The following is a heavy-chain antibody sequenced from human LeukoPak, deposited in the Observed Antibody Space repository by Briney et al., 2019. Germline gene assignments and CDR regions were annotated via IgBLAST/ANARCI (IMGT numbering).Heavy chain of an antibody. CDR2: TRNKANSYTT. J-gene: IGHJ3*02. V-gene: IGHV3-72*01. Sequence: GGSLRLSCAASGFTFSDHYMDWVRQAPGKGLEWVGRTRNKANSYTTEYAASVKGRFTISRDDSKNSLYLQMNSLKTEDTAVYYCATASVGATLWDAFDIWGQGTMVTVSS. CDR3: ATASVGATLWDAFDI. CDR1: GFTFSDHY. D-gene: IGHD1-26*01.